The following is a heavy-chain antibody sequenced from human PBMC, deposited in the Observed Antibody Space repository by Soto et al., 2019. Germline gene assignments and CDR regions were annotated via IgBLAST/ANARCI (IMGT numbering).Heavy chain of an antibody. CDR2: MSHSGST. V-gene: IGHV4-59*01. J-gene: IGHJ4*02. CDR1: GGSISRYH. CDR3: ARSESGLDSGDV. D-gene: IGHD5-12*01. Sequence: QVQLQESGPGLLKPSETLSLTCTVSGGSISRYHWSWIRQSPGKGLEWIGYMSHSGSTNYNPSLQRRVTMSADTSKNQLSLTVTSLTAADTAVYYCARSESGLDSGDVWGQGTLVTVSS.